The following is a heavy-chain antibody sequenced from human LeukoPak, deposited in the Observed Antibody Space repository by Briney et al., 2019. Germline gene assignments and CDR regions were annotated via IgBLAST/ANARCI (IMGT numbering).Heavy chain of an antibody. CDR3: ARESGYHGSGFEP. CDR1: GFTFSCYW. D-gene: IGHD3-10*01. Sequence: PGGSLRLSCAASGFTFSCYWMHWVRHGPGKGLVWVSRIKSDGSSTSYADSVKGRFTISRDNAKNTLYLQMNSLRDEDTAVYYCARESGYHGSGFEPWGQGTLVTVSS. V-gene: IGHV3-74*01. J-gene: IGHJ5*02. CDR2: IKSDGSST.